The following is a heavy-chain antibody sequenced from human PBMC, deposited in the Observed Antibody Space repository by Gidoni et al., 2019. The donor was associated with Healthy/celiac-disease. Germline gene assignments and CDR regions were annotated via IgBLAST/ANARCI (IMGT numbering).Heavy chain of an antibody. J-gene: IGHJ4*02. CDR1: VGSISSSSYY. Sequence: QLQLQESGPGLVKPSETLSLTCTVSVGSISSSSYYWGWIRQPPGKGLEWIGSIYYSGSTYYNPSLKSRVTISVDTSKNQSSLKLSSVTAADTAVYYCARDQGQQLDYWGQGTLVTVSS. CDR3: ARDQGQQLDY. D-gene: IGHD6-13*01. CDR2: IYYSGST. V-gene: IGHV4-39*07.